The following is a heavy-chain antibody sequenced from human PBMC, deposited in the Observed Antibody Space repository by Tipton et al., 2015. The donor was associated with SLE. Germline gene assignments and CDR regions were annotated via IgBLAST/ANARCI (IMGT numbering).Heavy chain of an antibody. V-gene: IGHV4-59*12. CDR2: IDNSGST. D-gene: IGHD2-21*01. CDR3: ARGHPHIVAVIGGGWLDP. Sequence: PGLVKPSETLSLTCTVSGGSIRSYYWNWIRQPPGKGLEWIGYIDNSGSTNYNPSLKSRVTILVDTSKKQFSLKLSSVTAADTAVYYCARGHPHIVAVIGGGWLDPWGQGTLATVSS. CDR1: GGSIRSYY. J-gene: IGHJ5*02.